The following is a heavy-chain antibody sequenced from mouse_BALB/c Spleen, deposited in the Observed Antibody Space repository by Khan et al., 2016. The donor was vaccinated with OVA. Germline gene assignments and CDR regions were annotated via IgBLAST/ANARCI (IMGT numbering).Heavy chain of an antibody. D-gene: IGHD2-4*01. CDR1: GFSLTTYG. V-gene: IGHV2-2*02. CDR2: IWSGGTT. Sequence: QVQLKQSGPGLVQPSQSLSITCTVSGFSLTTYGVHWVRQSPGKGLEWLGVIWSGGTTDYSAAFISRLSITKDNSESQVFFKMNSLQANDTAIYYCARNYDYDEGLAYWGQGTLVTVSA. J-gene: IGHJ3*01. CDR3: ARNYDYDEGLAY.